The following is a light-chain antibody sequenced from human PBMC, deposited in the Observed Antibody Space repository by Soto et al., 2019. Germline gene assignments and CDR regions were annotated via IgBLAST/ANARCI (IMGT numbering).Light chain of an antibody. CDR2: DVN. J-gene: IGLJ1*01. CDR1: SSDVGGYNY. V-gene: IGLV2-14*01. CDR3: SSYTSSNTLYV. Sequence: QSVLTQPAYVSGSPGQSITISCTGTSSDVGGYNYVSWYQQHPGKAPKLMIYDVNNRPSGVSDRFSGSKSGNTASLTISGLQAEDEADYFCSSYTSSNTLYVLGAGTKLTVL.